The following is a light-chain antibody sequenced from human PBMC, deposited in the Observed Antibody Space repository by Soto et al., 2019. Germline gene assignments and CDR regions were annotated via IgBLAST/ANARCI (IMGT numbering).Light chain of an antibody. CDR1: QSVSGSH. CDR3: QQYGSSPFT. J-gene: IGKJ3*01. Sequence: EIVLTQSPATLSLSPGERATLSCGASQSVSGSHLAWYQQKPGLAPRLLIYDASSRATGIADRFSGSGSGTDFTLTISRLEPEDFAVYYCQQYGSSPFTFGPGTKVDIK. V-gene: IGKV3D-20*01. CDR2: DAS.